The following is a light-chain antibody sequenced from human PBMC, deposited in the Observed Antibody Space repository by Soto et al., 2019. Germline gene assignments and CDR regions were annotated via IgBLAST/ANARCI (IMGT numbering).Light chain of an antibody. J-gene: IGKJ3*01. CDR3: QQYASSLFT. CDR2: GAS. Sequence: DIVLTPSPGTLTLSPGQRATLSCRASQSVSSKYLARYQQKPGQAPRVLIYGASIRATSIPERFSGGGSGTDFTLTITRLEPEDFAGYYCQQYASSLFTFGPWTKVDIK. V-gene: IGKV3-20*01. CDR1: QSVSSKY.